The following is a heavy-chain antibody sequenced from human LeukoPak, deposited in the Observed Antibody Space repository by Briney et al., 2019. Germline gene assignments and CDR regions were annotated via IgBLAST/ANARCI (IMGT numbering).Heavy chain of an antibody. CDR2: IYYSGST. CDR3: ARGGLVGATATDAFDI. CDR1: GGSISSGDYY. J-gene: IGHJ3*02. D-gene: IGHD1-26*01. Sequence: SETLSLTCTVSGGSISSGDYYWSWIRQPPGKGLEWIGYIYYSGSTYYNPSLKSRVTISVDTSKNQFSLRLSSVTAADTAVYYCARGGLVGATATDAFDIWGQGTMVTVSS. V-gene: IGHV4-30-4*08.